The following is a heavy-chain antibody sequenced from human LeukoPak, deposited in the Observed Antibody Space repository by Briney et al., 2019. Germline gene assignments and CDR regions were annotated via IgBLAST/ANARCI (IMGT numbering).Heavy chain of an antibody. CDR2: ISRSSSNT. CDR1: GFSFSSYS. J-gene: IGHJ3*02. V-gene: IGHV3-21*01. Sequence: GGSLRLSCAASGFSFSSYSMNWVRQAPGKGLEWVSSISRSSSNTYYADSLKGRFTISRDNARNSLYLQMNSLRAEDTAVYYCARGYSNYGYAFDIWGQGTMVTVSS. D-gene: IGHD4-11*01. CDR3: ARGYSNYGYAFDI.